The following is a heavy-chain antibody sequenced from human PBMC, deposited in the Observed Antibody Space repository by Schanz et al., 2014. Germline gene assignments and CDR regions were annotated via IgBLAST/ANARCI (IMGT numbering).Heavy chain of an antibody. CDR3: IRGDIMVVPVAHF. V-gene: IGHV3-23*04. CDR1: GFMFTKYA. D-gene: IGHD2-2*01. CDR2: ISGTGTKT. Sequence: EVQLVESGGGLAQPGGSLRLSCVASGFMFTKYAMNWVRQAPGKGLEWVSGISGTGTKTYYADSVKSRFTISRDNSKNTLYLQMNSLRAEDTAVYYCIRGDIMVVPVAHFWGQGILVTVSS. J-gene: IGHJ4*02.